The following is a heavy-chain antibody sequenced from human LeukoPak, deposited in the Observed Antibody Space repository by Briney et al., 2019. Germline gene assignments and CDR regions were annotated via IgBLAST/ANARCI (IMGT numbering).Heavy chain of an antibody. CDR2: ISSSSFKI. CDR3: VRDPSYGSSWYYYMDV. V-gene: IGHV3-48*04. CDR1: EFTFVRYA. J-gene: IGHJ6*03. D-gene: IGHD6-13*01. Sequence: GGSLRLSCAASEFTFVRYATNWVRQAPGKGLEWVSYISSSSFKIGYADSVKGRFTISRDNSKNSLYLQMDSLRVEDTAVYYCVRDPSYGSSWYYYMDVWGKGTTVTVSS.